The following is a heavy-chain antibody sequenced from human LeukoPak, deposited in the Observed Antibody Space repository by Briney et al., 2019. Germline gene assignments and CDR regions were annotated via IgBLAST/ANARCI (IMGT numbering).Heavy chain of an antibody. V-gene: IGHV3-23*01. CDR3: AKSPSDYFGGDC. D-gene: IGHD2-21*01. J-gene: IGHJ4*02. CDR1: GFTFSSYA. CDR2: ISGSGGNT. Sequence: PGGSLRLSCAASGFTFSSYAMSWVRQAPGKGLEWVSAISGSGGNTYYADSVKGRFTISRDNSRNTLYLQMNSLRAEDTAVYYCAKSPSDYFGGDCWGQGTLVTVSS.